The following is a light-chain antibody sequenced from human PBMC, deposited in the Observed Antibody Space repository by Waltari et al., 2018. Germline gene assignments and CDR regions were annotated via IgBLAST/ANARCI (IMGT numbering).Light chain of an antibody. V-gene: IGLV2-23*01. CDR3: CSYAGSYTWV. CDR1: SSDVGNYNL. J-gene: IGLJ3*02. CDR2: DDN. Sequence: QSALTQPASVSGSPGQSITISCTGTSSDVGNYNLVSWYPQYPGKAPKVMIYDDNRRPSGVSDRFSGSKSGNTASLTISGVQAEDEADYYCCSYAGSYTWVFGGGTKLTVL.